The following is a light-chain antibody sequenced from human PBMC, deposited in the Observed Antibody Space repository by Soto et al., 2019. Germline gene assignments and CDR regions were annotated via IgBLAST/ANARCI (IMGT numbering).Light chain of an antibody. Sequence: EIVLTQSPATLSLSPGERATLSCRASQSVGSSLAWYQQKPGQAPRLLIYGASSRATGIPDRFSGTGSGTDFTLTISRLEPEDFAVYYCQQYVTLPLTFGGGTKVDI. V-gene: IGKV3-20*01. J-gene: IGKJ4*01. CDR3: QQYVTLPLT. CDR2: GAS. CDR1: QSVGSS.